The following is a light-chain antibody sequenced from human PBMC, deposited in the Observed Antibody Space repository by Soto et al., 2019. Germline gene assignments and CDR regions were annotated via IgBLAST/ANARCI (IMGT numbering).Light chain of an antibody. CDR2: DVS. J-gene: IGLJ1*01. V-gene: IGLV2-14*01. Sequence: QSALTQPASVSGSPGQSIPISFTGTSSDVGGYNYVSWYQQHPGKAPKFMIYDVSNRPSGVSNRFSGSKSGNTASLTISGLQAEYEADYYCTSYTTSNTRQIVFGTGTKLTVL. CDR3: TSYTTSNTRQIV. CDR1: SSDVGGYNY.